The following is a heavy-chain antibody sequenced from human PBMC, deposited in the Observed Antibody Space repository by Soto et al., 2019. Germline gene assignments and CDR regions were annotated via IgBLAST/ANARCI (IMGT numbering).Heavy chain of an antibody. Sequence: ASVNVSCKASGYTFISYYIHWVRQAPGQGLEWMGVINPSSGSTSYAQKFQGRVTMTRGTSTSTVYMELSNLRSDDTAVYFCARLATVTPPYYSEYWGKGNPVIVSS. CDR2: INPSSGST. D-gene: IGHD4-17*01. CDR1: GYTFISYY. V-gene: IGHV1-46*01. CDR3: ARLATVTPPYYSEY. J-gene: IGHJ4*02.